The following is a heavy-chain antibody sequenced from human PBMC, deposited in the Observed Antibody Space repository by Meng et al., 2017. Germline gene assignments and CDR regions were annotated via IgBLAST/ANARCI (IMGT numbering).Heavy chain of an antibody. J-gene: IGHJ6*02. V-gene: IGHV3-48*03. CDR3: ARDLETYYYGSGSYYPHYGMDV. CDR1: GFTFSSYE. CDR2: ISSSGSTI. D-gene: IGHD3-10*01. Sequence: GGSLRLSCAASGFTFSSYEMNWVRQAPGKGLEWVSYISSSGSTIYYADSVKGRFTISRDNAKNSLYLQMNNLRAEDTAVYYCARDLETYYYGSGSYYPHYGMDVWGQGTTVTVSS.